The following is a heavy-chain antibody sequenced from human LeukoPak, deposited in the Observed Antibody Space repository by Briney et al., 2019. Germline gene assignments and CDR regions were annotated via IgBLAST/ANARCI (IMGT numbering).Heavy chain of an antibody. D-gene: IGHD3-10*01. CDR1: GFTFGDYA. J-gene: IGHJ3*02. CDR3: ARSGAGGAFDM. Sequence: GGSLRLSCTASGFTFGDYAMSWVRQAPGKGLEWVSSVDYSGGDTHYADSVKGRFTISGDNAKNTLFLQMNSLTAEDTAVYYCARSGAGGAFDMWGRGTMVTVSS. CDR2: VDYSGGDT. V-gene: IGHV3-20*04.